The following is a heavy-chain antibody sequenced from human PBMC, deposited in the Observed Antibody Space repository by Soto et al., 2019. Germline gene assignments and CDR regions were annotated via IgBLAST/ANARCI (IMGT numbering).Heavy chain of an antibody. Sequence: SETLSLTCTVSGGSINSDGYYWSWIRQHPEKGLEWIGYINYSGATYYNPSLKSRLTISVDTSKNQFSLQLTSVIAADTALYYCARESYSFGRAFDIWGHGALVTVSS. CDR2: INYSGAT. J-gene: IGHJ4*01. V-gene: IGHV4-31*03. D-gene: IGHD5-18*01. CDR1: GGSINSDGYY. CDR3: ARESYSFGRAFDI.